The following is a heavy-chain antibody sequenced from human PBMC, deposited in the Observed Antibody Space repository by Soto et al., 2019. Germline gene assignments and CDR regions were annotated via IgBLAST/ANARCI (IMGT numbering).Heavy chain of an antibody. CDR3: TRESQVALR. CDR1: GFTFGDYA. D-gene: IGHD2-15*01. Sequence: PGGSLRLSCTASGFTFGDYAMSWVRQAPGKGLEWVGFIRSKAYGGTTEYAASVKGRFTISRDDSKSIAYLQMNSLKTEDTAVYYCTRESQVALRWGQGTLVTVSS. V-gene: IGHV3-49*04. J-gene: IGHJ4*02. CDR2: IRSKAYGGTT.